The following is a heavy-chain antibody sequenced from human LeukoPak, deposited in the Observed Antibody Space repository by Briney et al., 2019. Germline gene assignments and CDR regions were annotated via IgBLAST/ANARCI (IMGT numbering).Heavy chain of an antibody. CDR3: ARLNLEYLYSSGPNDY. Sequence: SETLSLTCTVSGGSISSYYWSWIRQPPGKGLEWIGYIYYSGSTNYNPSLKSRVTISVDTSKNQFSLKLNSMTPADTAVYYCARLNLEYLYSSGPNDYWGQGTLVTVSS. V-gene: IGHV4-59*12. CDR2: IYYSGST. J-gene: IGHJ4*02. CDR1: GGSISSYY. D-gene: IGHD3-10*01.